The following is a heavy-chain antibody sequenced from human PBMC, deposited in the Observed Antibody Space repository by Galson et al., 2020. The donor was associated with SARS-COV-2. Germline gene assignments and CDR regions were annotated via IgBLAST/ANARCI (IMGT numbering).Heavy chain of an antibody. CDR3: ARLDTSTFDY. V-gene: IGHV4-39*01. D-gene: IGHD2-2*02. CDR2: IYYSGST. CDR1: GGSISSSSYY. Sequence: SETLSLTCTVSGGSISSSSYYWGWIRQPPGKGLEWIGSIYYSGSTYSNPSLKSRVTISVDTSKNQSSLKLSSVTAADTAVYYCARLDTSTFDYWGQGTLVTVSS. J-gene: IGHJ4*02.